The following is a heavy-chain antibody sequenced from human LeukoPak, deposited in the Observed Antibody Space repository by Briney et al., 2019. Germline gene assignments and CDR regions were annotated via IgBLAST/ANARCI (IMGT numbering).Heavy chain of an antibody. CDR2: INHSGST. V-gene: IGHV4-34*01. D-gene: IGHD3-10*01. CDR3: AREVSGYYMDV. Sequence: SETLSLTCAVYGGSFSGYYWSWIRQPPGKGLEWIGEINHSGSTNYNPSLKSRVTISVDTSKNQFSLKLSSVTAADTAVYYCAREVSGYYMDVWGKGTTVTVSS. J-gene: IGHJ6*03. CDR1: GGSFSGYY.